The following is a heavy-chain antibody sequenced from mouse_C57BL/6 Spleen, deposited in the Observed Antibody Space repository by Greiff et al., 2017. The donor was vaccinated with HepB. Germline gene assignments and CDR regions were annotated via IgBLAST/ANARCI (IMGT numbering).Heavy chain of an antibody. D-gene: IGHD2-1*01. CDR3: ARLYYGNYNYAMDY. V-gene: IGHV1-4*01. CDR1: GYTFTSYT. Sequence: QVQLQQSGAELARPGASVKMSCKASGYTFTSYTMHWVKQRPGQGLEWIGYINPSSGYTKYNQKFKDKATLTADKSSSTAYMQLSSLTSEDSAVYYCARLYYGNYNYAMDYWGQGTSVTVSS. CDR2: INPSSGYT. J-gene: IGHJ4*01.